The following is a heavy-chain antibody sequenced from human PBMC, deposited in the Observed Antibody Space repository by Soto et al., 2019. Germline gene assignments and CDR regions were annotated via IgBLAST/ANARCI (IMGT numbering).Heavy chain of an antibody. D-gene: IGHD3-22*01. CDR1: GYTFTSYY. V-gene: IGHV1-46*01. Sequence: ASVKVSCKASGYTFTSYYMHWVRQAPGQGLQWMGIINPTGGSTSYAQKFQGRVTMTSDTSTSTVYMELSRLISEDTAVYYCARANIYYDSSGYRKDAFDIWGQGTKVTVS. J-gene: IGHJ3*02. CDR3: ARANIYYDSSGYRKDAFDI. CDR2: INPTGGST.